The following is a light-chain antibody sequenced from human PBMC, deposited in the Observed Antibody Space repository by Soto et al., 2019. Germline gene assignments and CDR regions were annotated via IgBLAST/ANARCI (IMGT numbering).Light chain of an antibody. Sequence: EVVLTQSTATLSVSPGERATLSCRASQSMGSNLAWYQQKPGQAPRLLISGASSRAADIPDRFSGSGSGTDFTLTINRLEPEDFAVYYCQQYDSSPRTFGQGTKVDNK. CDR2: GAS. CDR1: QSMGSN. V-gene: IGKV3-20*01. CDR3: QQYDSSPRT. J-gene: IGKJ1*01.